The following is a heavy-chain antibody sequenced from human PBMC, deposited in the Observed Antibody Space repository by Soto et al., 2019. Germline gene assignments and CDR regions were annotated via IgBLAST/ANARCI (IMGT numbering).Heavy chain of an antibody. CDR1: GGSISSYY. J-gene: IGHJ4*02. Sequence: QVQLQESGPGLVKPSETLSLTCTVSGGSISSYYWTWIRQAPRRGLEWIGYDYFSGITNYNPSLKRRVTISVDTSRNQFALKMTSGTAADTAAYYCVTGKYFLNCFDYWGQGTRVTVSS. V-gene: IGHV4-59*03. CDR2: DYFSGIT. D-gene: IGHD3-9*01. CDR3: VTGKYFLNCFDY.